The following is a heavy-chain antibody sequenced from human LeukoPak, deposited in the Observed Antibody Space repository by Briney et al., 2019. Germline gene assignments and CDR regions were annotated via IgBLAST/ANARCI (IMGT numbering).Heavy chain of an antibody. CDR2: IYYSGST. D-gene: IGHD6-19*01. Sequence: SETLSLTCTVSGGSVSSGSYYWSWIRQPPGKGLEWIGYIYYSGSTPYNPSLKGRVTISVDTSKNQFSLKLSSVTAADTAVYYCARYYSSGWYFDCWGQGTLVTVSS. CDR3: ARYYSSGWYFDC. CDR1: GGSVSSGSYY. V-gene: IGHV4-61*01. J-gene: IGHJ4*02.